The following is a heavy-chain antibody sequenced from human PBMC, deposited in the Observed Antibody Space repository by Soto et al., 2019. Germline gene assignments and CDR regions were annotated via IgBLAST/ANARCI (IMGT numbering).Heavy chain of an antibody. J-gene: IGHJ4*02. Sequence: GGSLRLSCAASGFTFSSYGMHWVRQAPGKGLEWVAVIWYDGSNKYYADSVKGRFTISRDNSKNTLYLQMNSLRAEDTAVYYCARDRVVGHQDTAIGDWGQGTLVTVSS. CDR2: IWYDGSNK. CDR3: ARDRVVGHQDTAIGD. CDR1: GFTFSSYG. V-gene: IGHV3-33*01. D-gene: IGHD5-18*01.